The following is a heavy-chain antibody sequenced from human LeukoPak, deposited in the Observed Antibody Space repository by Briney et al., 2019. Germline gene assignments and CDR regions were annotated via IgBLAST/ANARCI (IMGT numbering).Heavy chain of an antibody. CDR3: ARSRRQLRYFDWLLNPIDY. CDR1: GYSISSGYY. J-gene: IGHJ4*02. V-gene: IGHV4-38-2*02. Sequence: SGTLSLTCTVSGYSISSGYYWGWIRQPPGKGLEWIGSIYHSGSTYYNPSLKSRVTISVDTSKNQFSLKLSSVTAADTAVYYCARSRRQLRYFDWLLNPIDYWGQGTLVTVSS. D-gene: IGHD3-9*01. CDR2: IYHSGST.